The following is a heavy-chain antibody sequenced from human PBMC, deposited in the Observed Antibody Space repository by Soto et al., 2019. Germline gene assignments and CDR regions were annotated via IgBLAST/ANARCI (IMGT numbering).Heavy chain of an antibody. J-gene: IGHJ4*02. D-gene: IGHD3-10*01. Sequence: QEQLVESGGGVVQPGRSLRLSCVVSGFTFSTYGMHWVRQAPGKGLEWVAVVSFDGSKKYTTDSVKGRFTIARDNSKNTLHLQMNNLRPDDTAVYYCAKDMVHMGMVLELWGQGTLFTVSS. CDR2: VSFDGSKK. CDR3: AKDMVHMGMVLEL. V-gene: IGHV3-30*18. CDR1: GFTFSTYG.